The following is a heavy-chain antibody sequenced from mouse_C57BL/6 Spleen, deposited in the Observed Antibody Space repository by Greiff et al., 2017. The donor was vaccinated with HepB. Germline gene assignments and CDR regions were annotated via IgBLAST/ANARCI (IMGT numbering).Heavy chain of an antibody. CDR2: ISSGGDYI. Sequence: EVQLVESGEGLVKPGGSLKLSCAASGFTFSSYAMSWVRQTPEKRLEWVAYISSGGDYIYYADTVKGRFTISRDNARNTLYLQMSRLKSEDTAMYYCTREDYSNFSYAMDYWGQGTSVTVSS. J-gene: IGHJ4*01. D-gene: IGHD2-5*01. CDR3: TREDYSNFSYAMDY. CDR1: GFTFSSYA. V-gene: IGHV5-9-1*02.